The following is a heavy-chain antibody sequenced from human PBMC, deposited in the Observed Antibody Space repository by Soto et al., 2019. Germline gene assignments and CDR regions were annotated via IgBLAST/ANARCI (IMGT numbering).Heavy chain of an antibody. CDR2: VSGDGRST. J-gene: IGHJ4*02. CDR3: ARRDSYGDYCDG. D-gene: IGHD5-18*01. V-gene: IGHV3-74*01. CDR1: GYTFSNYW. Sequence: PWGTLTLSCAASGYTFSNYWMHGVRRPPGKGPVWFSRVSGDGRSTNYVDSVKGRFTISRDNAKNTVYLQMNSLRADDTAVYFCARRDSYGDYCDGWGQGILVTVSP.